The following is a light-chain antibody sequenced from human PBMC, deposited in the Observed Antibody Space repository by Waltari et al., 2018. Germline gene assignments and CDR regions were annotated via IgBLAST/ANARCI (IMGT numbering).Light chain of an antibody. Sequence: QSVLTQPPSVSGAPGQRVTISCTGSSSNIGAGYDVHWYQQLPGTAPKLLIYGNSNRPSGVPDRCSGSKSGTSASLAITGLQAEDEADYYCQSYDSSLSGHVVFGGGTKLTVL. CDR1: SSNIGAGYD. CDR3: QSYDSSLSGHVV. CDR2: GNS. J-gene: IGLJ2*01. V-gene: IGLV1-40*01.